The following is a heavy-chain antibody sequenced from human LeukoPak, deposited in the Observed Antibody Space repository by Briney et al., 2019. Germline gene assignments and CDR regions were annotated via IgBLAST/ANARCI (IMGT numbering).Heavy chain of an antibody. CDR2: INHSGST. D-gene: IGHD5-24*01. Sequence: SETLSLTCAVYGGSFSGYYWGWIRQPPGKGLEWIREINHSGSTNYNPSLKSRVTISVDTSKNQFSLKLSSVTAADTVVYYCARGEMATIIVYWGQGTLVTVSS. V-gene: IGHV4-34*01. CDR1: GGSFSGYY. J-gene: IGHJ4*02. CDR3: ARGEMATIIVY.